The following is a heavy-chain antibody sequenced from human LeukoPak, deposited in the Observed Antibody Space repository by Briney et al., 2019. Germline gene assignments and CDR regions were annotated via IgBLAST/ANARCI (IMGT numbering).Heavy chain of an antibody. CDR1: GGSISSSSYY. CDR3: AREGGYSYGSRGAFDI. CDR2: IYYSGST. D-gene: IGHD5-18*01. V-gene: IGHV4-39*07. Sequence: SETLSLTCTVSGGSISSSSYYWGWICQPPGKGLEWIGSIYYSGSTYYNPSLKSRVTISVDTSKNQFSLKLSSVTAADTAVYYCAREGGYSYGSRGAFDIWGQGTMVTVSS. J-gene: IGHJ3*02.